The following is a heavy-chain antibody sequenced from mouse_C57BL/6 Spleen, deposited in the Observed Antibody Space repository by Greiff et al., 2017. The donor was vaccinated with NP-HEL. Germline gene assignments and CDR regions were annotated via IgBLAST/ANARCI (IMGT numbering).Heavy chain of an antibody. CDR2: INPNNGGT. V-gene: IGHV1-26*01. Sequence: EVQLQQSGPELVKPGASVKISCKASGYTFTDYYMNWVQQSHGKSLEWIGYINPNNGGTSYNQKFKGKATLSVDKSSSTAYMELRSLTSEDSAVYYCARSGGYDGYYVWYFDVWGTGTTVTVSS. CDR3: ARSGGYDGYYVWYFDV. CDR1: GYTFTDYY. J-gene: IGHJ1*03. D-gene: IGHD2-3*01.